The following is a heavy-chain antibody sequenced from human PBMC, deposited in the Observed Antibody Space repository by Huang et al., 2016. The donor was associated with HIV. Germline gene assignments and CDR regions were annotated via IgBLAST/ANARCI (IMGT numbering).Heavy chain of an antibody. J-gene: IGHJ4*02. D-gene: IGHD6-13*01. CDR3: AKGVSAAAVLDF. CDR1: GFTFSSYD. Sequence: QVQLVESGGGVVQPGRSLRISCAASGFTFSSYDMHGVRQAQGKWRGWVAVISYDAKTKYYSDSVKCLFSISRDNAKTTGYLQLNSLRLEDTAVYYCAKGVSAAAVLDFWGQGTLVTVSS. CDR2: ISYDAKTK. V-gene: IGHV3-30*18.